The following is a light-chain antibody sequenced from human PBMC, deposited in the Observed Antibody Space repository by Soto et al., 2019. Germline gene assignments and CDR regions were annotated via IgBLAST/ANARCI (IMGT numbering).Light chain of an antibody. Sequence: QSVLTQPPSVSGAPGQRVTISCTGSSPNIGAGYDVHWYQQLPGAAPKLLIFGIINRPSGVSERFSGSRSGASASLAITGLQAEDEADYFCQSYDNSLSGSEVFGTGTK. V-gene: IGLV1-40*01. CDR3: QSYDNSLSGSEV. CDR1: SPNIGAGYD. CDR2: GII. J-gene: IGLJ1*01.